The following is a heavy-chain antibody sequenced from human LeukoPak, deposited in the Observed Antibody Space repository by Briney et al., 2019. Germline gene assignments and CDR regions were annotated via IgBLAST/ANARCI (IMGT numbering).Heavy chain of an antibody. J-gene: IGHJ4*02. CDR2: IYSGGST. V-gene: IGHV3-66*01. CDR1: GFTVSSNY. Sequence: GGSLRLSCAASGFTVSSNYMSWVRQAPGKGLEWVSVIYSGGSTYYADSVKGRFTISRDNSKNTLYLQMNSLRAEDTAVYYCARAIDYGVFFDYWGQGTLVTVSS. CDR3: ARAIDYGVFFDY. D-gene: IGHD4-17*01.